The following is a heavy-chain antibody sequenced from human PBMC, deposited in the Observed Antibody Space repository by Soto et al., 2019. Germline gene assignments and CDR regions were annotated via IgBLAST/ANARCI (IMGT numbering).Heavy chain of an antibody. CDR2: ISPYDGDT. J-gene: IGHJ5*02. D-gene: IGHD1-26*01. Sequence: QVQLVQSGVEVKKPGASVKVSCKASGYTFTTYGISWVRQAPGQGLEWMGWISPYDGDTNYADTIQGRVTLTTDTTTTTSYMELRSLMSDDTAMYYCARDHGESYQAYSFDPWGQGTLVIVSS. CDR1: GYTFTTYG. CDR3: ARDHGESYQAYSFDP. V-gene: IGHV1-18*01.